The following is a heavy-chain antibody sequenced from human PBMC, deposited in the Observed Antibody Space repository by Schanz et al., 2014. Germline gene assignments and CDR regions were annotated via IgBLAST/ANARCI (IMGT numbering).Heavy chain of an antibody. CDR1: GFTMRNEW. CDR3: VRDKKGFVAVAGRAPFDY. D-gene: IGHD6-19*01. Sequence: EVQLVESGGSLVQPGGSLRLSCAASGFTMRNEWMSWVRQAPGKGLEWVANIKQDGSEKYYVDSVKGRFTISRDNAKNSLYLQMNSLTAEDTAVYYCVRDKKGFVAVAGRAPFDYWGQGTLVTVSS. V-gene: IGHV3-7*01. CDR2: IKQDGSEK. J-gene: IGHJ4*02.